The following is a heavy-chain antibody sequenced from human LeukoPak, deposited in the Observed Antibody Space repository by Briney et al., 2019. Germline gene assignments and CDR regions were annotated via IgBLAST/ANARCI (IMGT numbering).Heavy chain of an antibody. CDR1: GFSFSSYW. CDR2: IKQDGSEK. V-gene: IGHV3-7*01. Sequence: PGGSLRLSCAASGFSFSSYWMSWVRQAPGKGLERVANIKQDGSEKYYVDSVKGRFTISRDNAENSLFLQMNSLRAEDTAVYYCARPQVNDYGDCGIWGQGTMVAVSS. J-gene: IGHJ3*02. D-gene: IGHD4-17*01. CDR3: ARPQVNDYGDCGI.